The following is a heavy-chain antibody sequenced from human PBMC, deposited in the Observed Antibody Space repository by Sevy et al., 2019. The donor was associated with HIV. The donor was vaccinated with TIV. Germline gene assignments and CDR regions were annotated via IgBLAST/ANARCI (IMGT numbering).Heavy chain of an antibody. D-gene: IGHD2-2*01. CDR1: GFTFSSYG. V-gene: IGHV3-30*02. CDR3: VKDLCSSTSCYVYYYYYGMDV. CDR2: IRYDGSNK. Sequence: GGSLRLSCAASGFTFSSYGMHWVRQAPGKGLEWVAFIRYDGSNKYYADSVKGRFTISRDNSKNTLYLQMNSLRAEDTAVYYCVKDLCSSTSCYVYYYYYGMDVWGQGTTVTVSS. J-gene: IGHJ6*02.